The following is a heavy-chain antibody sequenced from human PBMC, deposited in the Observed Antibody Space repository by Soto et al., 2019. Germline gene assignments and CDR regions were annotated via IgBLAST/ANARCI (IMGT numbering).Heavy chain of an antibody. CDR2: INHSGST. CDR3: ARGQGDNDYGDYAYYYGMDV. CDR1: GGSFSGYY. J-gene: IGHJ6*02. Sequence: KPSETLSLTCAVYGGSFSGYYWSWIRQPPGKGLEWIGEINHSGSTNYNPSLKSRVTISVDTSKNQFSLKLSSVTAADTAVYYCARGQGDNDYGDYAYYYGMDVWGQGTTVTVSS. V-gene: IGHV4-34*01. D-gene: IGHD4-17*01.